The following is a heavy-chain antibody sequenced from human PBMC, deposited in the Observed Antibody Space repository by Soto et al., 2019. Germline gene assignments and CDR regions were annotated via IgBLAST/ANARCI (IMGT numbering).Heavy chain of an antibody. CDR1: GYTFTSYG. D-gene: IGHD6-13*01. CDR2: ISAANGDT. Sequence: ASVKVSCKASGYTFTSYGIHWVRQAPGQRLEWMGWISAANGDTKYSPKFQGRVTITRDTSASTAYMELSSLRSEDTAVYYCVRRHVSATGIDWFDPWGQGTLVTVSS. CDR3: VRRHVSATGIDWFDP. J-gene: IGHJ5*02. V-gene: IGHV1-3*01.